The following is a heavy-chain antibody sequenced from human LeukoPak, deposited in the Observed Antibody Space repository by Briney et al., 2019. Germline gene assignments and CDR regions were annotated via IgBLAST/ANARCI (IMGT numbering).Heavy chain of an antibody. CDR1: GFTFRSYW. CDR2: IKQDGSEK. CDR3: ARDIHRYYADY. J-gene: IGHJ4*02. V-gene: IGHV3-7*01. D-gene: IGHD3-16*01. Sequence: GGSLRLSCAASGFTFRSYWMTWVRQGPGKGLEWVANIKQDGSEKFYVDSVKGRFTISRDNARNSLYLQMNNLRAEDTAVYYCARDIHRYYADYWGQGTLVTVSS.